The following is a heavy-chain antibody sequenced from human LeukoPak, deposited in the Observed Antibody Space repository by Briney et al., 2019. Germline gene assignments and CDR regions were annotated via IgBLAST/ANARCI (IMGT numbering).Heavy chain of an antibody. J-gene: IGHJ4*02. V-gene: IGHV4-39*01. CDR1: GGSISSSSYY. CDR3: ARHSSYGDYGAWFDY. Sequence: SETLSLTCTVSGGSISSSSYYWGWIRQPPGKGLEWIGSIYYSGSTYYNPSLKSRVTISVDTSKNQFSLKLSSVTAADTAVYHCARHSSYGDYGAWFDYWGQGTLVTVSS. D-gene: IGHD4-17*01. CDR2: IYYSGST.